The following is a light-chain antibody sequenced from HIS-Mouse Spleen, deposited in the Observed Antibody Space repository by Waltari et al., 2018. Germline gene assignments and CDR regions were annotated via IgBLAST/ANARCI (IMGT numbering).Light chain of an antibody. J-gene: IGLJ2*01. CDR3: YSTDSSGNHRV. CDR2: EAS. CDR1: ALPKKY. V-gene: IGLV3-10*01. Sequence: SYELTQPPSVSVSPGQTARITCSGDALPKKYAYWYQEKSGQAPVLVIYEASKRPSGIPGRFSGSSSGTMAPLTISGAQVEDEADYYCYSTDSSGNHRVFGGGTKLTVL.